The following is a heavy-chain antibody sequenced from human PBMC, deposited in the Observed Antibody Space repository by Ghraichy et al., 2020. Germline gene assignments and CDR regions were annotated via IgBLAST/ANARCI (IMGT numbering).Heavy chain of an antibody. V-gene: IGHV4-34*01. CDR2: INHSGST. Sequence: SETLSLTCAVYGGSFSGYYWSWIRQPPGKGLEWIGEINHSGSTNYNPYLKSRVTISVDTSKNQFSLKLSSVTAADTAVYYCALPGGIQLWNWFDSWGQGTLVTVSS. J-gene: IGHJ5*01. CDR3: ALPGGIQLWNWFDS. D-gene: IGHD5-18*01. CDR1: GGSFSGYY.